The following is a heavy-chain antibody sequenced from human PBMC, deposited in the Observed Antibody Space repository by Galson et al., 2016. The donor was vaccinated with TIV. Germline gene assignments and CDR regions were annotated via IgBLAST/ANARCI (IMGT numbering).Heavy chain of an antibody. V-gene: IGHV4-39*07. CDR2: IYDSWNT. CDR1: GGSISSRSYY. J-gene: IGHJ4*02. Sequence: LSLTCTVSGGSISSRSYYWGWIRQPPGKGLEWIGSIYDSWNTYQNPSLKSRVTISLDASKNHFSLTLRSGTAADTAVYYCARHDLWYYVGSWGQGALVIVSS. D-gene: IGHD2-8*02. CDR3: ARHDLWYYVGS.